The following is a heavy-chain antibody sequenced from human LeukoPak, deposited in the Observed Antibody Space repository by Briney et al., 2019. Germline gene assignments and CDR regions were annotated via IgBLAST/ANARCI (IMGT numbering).Heavy chain of an antibody. CDR2: IKSKTDGGTT. D-gene: IGHD2-2*01. J-gene: IGHJ4*02. CDR1: GFTFSNAW. Sequence: GGSLRLSCAASGFTFSNAWMSWVRQAPGRGLECVGRIKSKTDGGTTDYAAPVKGRFTISRDDSKNTLYLQMNSLKTEDTAVYYCTTDRIVVVPAPNFWGQGTLVTVSS. V-gene: IGHV3-15*01. CDR3: TTDRIVVVPAPNF.